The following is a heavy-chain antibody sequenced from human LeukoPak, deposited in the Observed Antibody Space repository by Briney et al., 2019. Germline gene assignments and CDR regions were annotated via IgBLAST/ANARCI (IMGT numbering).Heavy chain of an antibody. J-gene: IGHJ4*02. CDR3: ARGGAYYDR. D-gene: IGHD3-22*01. Sequence: GGSLRLSCAASGFTFSSYAMSWVRQAPGKGLEWVSAISGSGGSTYCADSVKGRFTISRDNAKNSLYLQMNSLRAEDTAVYYRARGGAYYDRWGQGTLVTVSS. V-gene: IGHV3-23*01. CDR2: ISGSGGST. CDR1: GFTFSSYA.